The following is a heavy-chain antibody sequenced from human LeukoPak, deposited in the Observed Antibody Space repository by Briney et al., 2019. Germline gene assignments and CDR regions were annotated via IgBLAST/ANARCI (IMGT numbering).Heavy chain of an antibody. Sequence: SETLSLTCTVSGGSISSSSYYWGWIRQPPGKGLEWIGSIYYSGSTNYNPSLKSRVTISVDTSKNQFSLKLSSVTAADTAVYYCARLKLSRWLVYTKKYYFDYWGQGTLVTVSS. CDR2: IYYSGST. CDR1: GGSISSSSYY. D-gene: IGHD6-19*01. V-gene: IGHV4-39*07. CDR3: ARLKLSRWLVYTKKYYFDY. J-gene: IGHJ4*02.